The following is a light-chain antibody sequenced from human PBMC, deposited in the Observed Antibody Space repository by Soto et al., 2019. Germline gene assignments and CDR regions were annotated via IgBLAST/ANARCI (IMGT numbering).Light chain of an antibody. CDR1: QSVSSN. CDR2: GAS. J-gene: IGKJ1*01. V-gene: IGKV3-15*01. Sequence: EIVMTQSPATLSVSPGERATLSCRASQSVSSNSAWYQQKPGQAPRLLIYGASTRATGIPARFSGSGSGTEFTLTISSLQSEDFAVYYCQQYNNWPGTFGQGTKV. CDR3: QQYNNWPGT.